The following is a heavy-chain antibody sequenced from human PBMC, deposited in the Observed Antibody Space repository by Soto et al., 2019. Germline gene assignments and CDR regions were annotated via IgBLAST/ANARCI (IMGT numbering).Heavy chain of an antibody. Sequence: VGSLRLSCAASGFPFSSYAMIWVRQAPGKGLEWVSAISGSGGSTYYADSVKGRFTISRDNSKNTLYLQMNSLRAEDTAVYYCASLRVAARRGYWGQGTLVTVSS. V-gene: IGHV3-23*01. CDR2: ISGSGGST. D-gene: IGHD6-19*01. CDR1: GFPFSSYA. CDR3: ASLRVAARRGY. J-gene: IGHJ4*02.